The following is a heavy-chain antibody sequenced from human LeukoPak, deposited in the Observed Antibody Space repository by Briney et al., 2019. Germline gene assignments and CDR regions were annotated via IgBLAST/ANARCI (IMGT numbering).Heavy chain of an antibody. V-gene: IGHV3-30*04. CDR3: ASPDTAMPMTLLDY. J-gene: IGHJ4*02. CDR1: GFTFGSYA. CDR2: ISYDGSNK. Sequence: GGSLRLSCAASGFTFGSYAMNWVRQAPGRGLEWVAVISYDGSNKYYADSVKGRFTISRDNSKNTLYLQMNSLRAEDTAVYYCASPDTAMPMTLLDYWGQGTLVTVSS. D-gene: IGHD5-18*01.